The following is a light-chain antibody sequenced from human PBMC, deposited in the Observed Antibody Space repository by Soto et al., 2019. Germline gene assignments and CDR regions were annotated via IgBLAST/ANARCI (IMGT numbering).Light chain of an antibody. CDR1: QSVSSN. CDR3: QQYNNWPFT. V-gene: IGKV3-15*01. J-gene: IGKJ3*01. Sequence: EIVMTQSPATPPVSAGERATLSCRASQSVSSNLAWYQQTPGQAPRVLIWGASTRATGIPARFSGSGSGSEFTLTISSLQSEDFAVYYGQQYNNWPFTVGAGTKVDTK. CDR2: GAS.